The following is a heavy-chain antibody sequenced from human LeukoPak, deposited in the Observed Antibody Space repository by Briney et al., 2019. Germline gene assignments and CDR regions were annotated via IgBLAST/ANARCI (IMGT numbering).Heavy chain of an antibody. V-gene: IGHV1-69*04. CDR1: GGTFSSYA. J-gene: IGHJ5*02. Sequence: ASVKVSCKASGGTFSSYAIGWVRQAPGQGLEWMGRIIPILGIANYAQKFQGRVTITADKPTSTAYMELSSLRSEDTAVYYCARAAPSRWFDPWGQGTLVTVSS. CDR3: ARAAPSRWFDP. D-gene: IGHD6-6*01. CDR2: IIPILGIA.